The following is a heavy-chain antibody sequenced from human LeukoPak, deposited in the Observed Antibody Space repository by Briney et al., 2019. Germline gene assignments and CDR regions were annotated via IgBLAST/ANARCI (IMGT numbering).Heavy chain of an antibody. CDR2: ISSSSSYT. J-gene: IGHJ4*02. V-gene: IGHV3-11*03. CDR1: GFTVSNNY. CDR3: ASGGISSGYFY. D-gene: IGHD3-22*01. Sequence: GGSLRLSCVASGFTVSNNYMSWIRQAPGKGLEWVSYISSSSSYTNYADSVKGRFTISRDNAKNSLYLQMNSLRAEDTAVYYCASGGISSGYFYWGQGTLVTVSS.